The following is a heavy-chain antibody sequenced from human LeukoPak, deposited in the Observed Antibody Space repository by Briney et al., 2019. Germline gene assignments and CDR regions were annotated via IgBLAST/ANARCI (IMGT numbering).Heavy chain of an antibody. J-gene: IGHJ6*03. CDR2: INPNNGGT. CDR3: ARDLMVRGPMDV. D-gene: IGHD3-10*01. V-gene: IGHV1-2*02. Sequence: GASVKVSCKASGYTFTGYYMHWVRQAPGQGLEWMGWINPNNGGTNLAQKFQGRVTMTRDTSINTAYMELSRLRSDDTAVYYCARDLMVRGPMDVWGKGTTVTVSS. CDR1: GYTFTGYY.